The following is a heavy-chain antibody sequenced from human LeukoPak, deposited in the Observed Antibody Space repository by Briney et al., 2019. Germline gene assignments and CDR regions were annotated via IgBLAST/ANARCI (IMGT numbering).Heavy chain of an antibody. CDR1: GFTFSSYG. J-gene: IGHJ4*02. D-gene: IGHD3-9*01. CDR3: ANGLDILTGYYMGSDY. V-gene: IGHV3-30*02. Sequence: GGSLRLSCAASGFTFSSYGIHWVRQAPGKGLEWVAFIRYDGSNKYYADSVKGRFTISRDNSKNTLYLQMNSLRAEDTAVYYCANGLDILTGYYMGSDYWGQGTLVTVSS. CDR2: IRYDGSNK.